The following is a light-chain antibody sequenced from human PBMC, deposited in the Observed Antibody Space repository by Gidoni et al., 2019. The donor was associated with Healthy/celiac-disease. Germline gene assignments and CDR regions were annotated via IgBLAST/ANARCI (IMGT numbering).Light chain of an antibody. CDR1: QGISSY. J-gene: IGKJ1*01. CDR2: AAS. V-gene: IGKV1-8*01. Sequence: AIRMHQSPSSFSASTGDRVTITCRASQGISSYLAWYQQKPGKAPKLLIYAASTLQSGVPSRFSGSGSGTDFTLTISCLQSEDFATYYCQQYYSYPQTFGQGTKVEIK. CDR3: QQYYSYPQT.